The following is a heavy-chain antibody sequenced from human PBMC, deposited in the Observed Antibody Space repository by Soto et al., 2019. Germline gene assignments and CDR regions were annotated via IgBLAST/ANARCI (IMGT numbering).Heavy chain of an antibody. CDR2: IYYSGRT. Sequence: QLHLQESGPGLVRPSETLSLTCTVSGDSLSSPTYYWTWIRQPPGKGLEWIAHIYYSGRTIYNPTLLSLLASSVGPPQNQFYLELNSVAAADAAVYFCAGESTEAVVYYGLDPWGQGTTVIVSS. J-gene: IGHJ6*02. D-gene: IGHD2-2*01. CDR1: GDSLSSPTYY. CDR3: AGESTEAVVYYGLDP. V-gene: IGHV4-61*01.